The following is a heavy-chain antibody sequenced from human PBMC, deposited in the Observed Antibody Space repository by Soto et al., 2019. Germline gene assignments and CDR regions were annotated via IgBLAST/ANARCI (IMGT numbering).Heavy chain of an antibody. CDR3: ARVNGRITIFGVVILRFNWFDP. V-gene: IGHV4-34*01. CDR2: INHSGST. D-gene: IGHD3-3*01. Sequence: SETLSLTCAVYGGSFSGYYWSWIRRPPGKGLEWIGEINHSGSTNYNPSLKSRVTISVDTSKNQFSLKLSSVTAADTAVYYCARVNGRITIFGVVILRFNWFDPWGQGTLVTVSS. CDR1: GGSFSGYY. J-gene: IGHJ5*02.